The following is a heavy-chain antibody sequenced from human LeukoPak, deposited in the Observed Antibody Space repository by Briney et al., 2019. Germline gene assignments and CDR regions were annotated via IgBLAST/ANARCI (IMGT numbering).Heavy chain of an antibody. J-gene: IGHJ4*02. CDR2: IKQDGSEK. Sequence: GGSLRLSCAASGFTFSSYWMSWVRQAPGKGLEWVANIKQDGSEKYYVDSVKGRFAISRDNAKNSLYLQMNSLRAEDTAVYYCAIMGGGQWELLGASFDYWGQGTLVTVSS. V-gene: IGHV3-7*01. CDR1: GFTFSSYW. CDR3: AIMGGGQWELLGASFDY. D-gene: IGHD1-26*01.